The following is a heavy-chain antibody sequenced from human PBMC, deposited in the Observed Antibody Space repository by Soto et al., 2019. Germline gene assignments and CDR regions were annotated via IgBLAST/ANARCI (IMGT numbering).Heavy chain of an antibody. CDR1: GYPFTNYF. J-gene: IGHJ4*02. CDR3: ARVSVDVPE. Sequence: VQLVQSGAEVKEPGASVRVSCKASGYPFTNYFVHWVRQAPGQGLESMGVIDPSAGSTTYARNFQGRLSMTRDTSTSTLYMDLSSLRSEDTAVYYCARVSVDVPEWGQGTLITVSS. D-gene: IGHD5-12*01. CDR2: IDPSAGST. V-gene: IGHV1-46*01.